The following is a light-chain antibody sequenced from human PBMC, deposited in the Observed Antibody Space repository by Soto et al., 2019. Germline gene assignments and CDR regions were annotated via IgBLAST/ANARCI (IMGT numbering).Light chain of an antibody. CDR2: GAS. V-gene: IGKV3-20*01. Sequence: IVLTQSPGTLSLSPGERATLSCRASQSVTTQLAWYQQKPGQAPRLIIHGASSRATGVPDRITGSGSGTDFTLSISRLEPEDFAVYYCQHYGSSPLTFGGGTKVDIK. CDR1: QSVTTQ. J-gene: IGKJ4*01. CDR3: QHYGSSPLT.